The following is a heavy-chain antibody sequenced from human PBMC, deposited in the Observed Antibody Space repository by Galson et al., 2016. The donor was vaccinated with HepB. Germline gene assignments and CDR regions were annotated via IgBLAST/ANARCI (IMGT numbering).Heavy chain of an antibody. CDR1: GFTFSSYD. J-gene: IGHJ6*02. CDR3: AKSTEGLLRFSGMDV. Sequence: SLRLSCAASGFTFSSYDIHWVRQTTGKSLEWVSGVGSAGDTYYSGSVKGRFTISRDDPGNSLYLQMNSLRAEDTAVYFCAKSTEGLLRFSGMDVWGQGTTVTVSS. D-gene: IGHD1-14*01. V-gene: IGHV3-13*01. CDR2: VGSAGDT.